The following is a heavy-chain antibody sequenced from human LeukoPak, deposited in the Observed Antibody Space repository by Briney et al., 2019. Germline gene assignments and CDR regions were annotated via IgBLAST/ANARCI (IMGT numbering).Heavy chain of an antibody. J-gene: IGHJ4*02. CDR3: AKDRGEGAISTPFDY. Sequence: GRSLRLSCAASGFTFDDYAMHWVRQAPGKGLGWVSGISWNSGSIGYADSVKGRFTISRDNAKNSLYLQMNSLRAEDTALYYCAKDRGEGAISTPFDYWGQGTLVTVSS. V-gene: IGHV3-9*01. D-gene: IGHD1-26*01. CDR1: GFTFDDYA. CDR2: ISWNSGSI.